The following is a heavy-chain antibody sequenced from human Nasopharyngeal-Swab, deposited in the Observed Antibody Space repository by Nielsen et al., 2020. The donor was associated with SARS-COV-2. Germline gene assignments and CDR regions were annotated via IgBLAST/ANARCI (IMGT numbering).Heavy chain of an antibody. Sequence: GGSLRLSCAASGFTVNSNFMTWVRQAPGKGLEWVSLIYSSGGTHYADSVKGRFTISRDNSNNTLYLQMNSLRAEDTAVYYCARGRGNSLLWGQGTLVTVSS. D-gene: IGHD4-23*01. CDR3: ARGRGNSLL. CDR1: GFTVNSNF. V-gene: IGHV3-53*01. J-gene: IGHJ4*02. CDR2: IYSSGGT.